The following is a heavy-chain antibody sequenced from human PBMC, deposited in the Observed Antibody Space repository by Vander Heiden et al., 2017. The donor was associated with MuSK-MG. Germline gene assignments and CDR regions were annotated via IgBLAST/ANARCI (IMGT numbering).Heavy chain of an antibody. J-gene: IGHJ4*02. V-gene: IGHV3-30*04. CDR2: ISYDGTNK. CDR3: ARGVHIVVVTSIPEYYFDY. Sequence: QVQLVESGGGVVQPGRSLRLSCAASGFPFSSYAIHWVRQAPGKGLEWVAVISYDGTNKYYADSVKGRFTISRDNSKNTLYLQMNSLRAEDTAVYYCARGVHIVVVTSIPEYYFDYWGQGTLVTVSS. D-gene: IGHD2-21*02. CDR1: GFPFSSYA.